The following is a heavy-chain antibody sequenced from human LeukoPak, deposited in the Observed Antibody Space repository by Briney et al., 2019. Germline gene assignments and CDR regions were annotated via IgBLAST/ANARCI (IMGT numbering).Heavy chain of an antibody. CDR3: AKVPNFDLFRGGVFFQH. V-gene: IGHV3-23*01. CDR1: GLTFSNYA. D-gene: IGHD3-16*01. J-gene: IGHJ1*01. Sequence: PGGSLRLSCTASGLTFSNYAMTWVRQAPGKGLTWVSGISGSGGSTYYADSVKGRFTISRDNSKNTLYLQVNSLRAEDTAVYYCAKVPNFDLFRGGVFFQHWGQGTLVTVSS. CDR2: ISGSGGST.